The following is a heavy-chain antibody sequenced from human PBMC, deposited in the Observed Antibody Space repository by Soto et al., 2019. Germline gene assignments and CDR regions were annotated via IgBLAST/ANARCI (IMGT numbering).Heavy chain of an antibody. V-gene: IGHV3-15*01. CDR3: ARDYYYDSSGYGSYGMDV. CDR1: GFTFSNAW. Sequence: SGGSLRLSCAASGFTFSNAWMSWVRQAPGKGLEWVGRIKSKTDGGTTDYAAPVKGRFTISRDDSKNTLYLQMNSLRAEDTAVYYCARDYYYDSSGYGSYGMDVWGQGTTVTVSS. J-gene: IGHJ6*02. D-gene: IGHD3-22*01. CDR2: IKSKTDGGTT.